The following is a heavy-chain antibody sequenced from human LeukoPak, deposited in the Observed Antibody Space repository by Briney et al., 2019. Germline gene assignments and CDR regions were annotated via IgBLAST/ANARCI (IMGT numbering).Heavy chain of an antibody. J-gene: IGHJ6*02. V-gene: IGHV3-21*01. D-gene: IGHD5-18*01. Sequence: KPGGSLRLSCAASGFTFSSYSMNWVRQAPGKGLEWVSSISSSSYIYYADSVKGRFTISRDNAKNSLYLQMNSLRAEDTAVYYCARDAVDTANAVWGQGTTVTVSS. CDR2: ISSSSYI. CDR1: GFTFSSYS. CDR3: ARDAVDTANAV.